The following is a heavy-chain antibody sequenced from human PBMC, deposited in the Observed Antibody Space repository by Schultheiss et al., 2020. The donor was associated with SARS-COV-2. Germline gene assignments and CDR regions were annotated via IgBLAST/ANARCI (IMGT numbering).Heavy chain of an antibody. CDR3: ARGVPGVAGYYYYYYMDV. J-gene: IGHJ6*03. CDR1: GGSISSYY. CDR2: IYTSGST. V-gene: IGHV4-4*07. D-gene: IGHD6-19*01. Sequence: SETLSLTCTVSGGSISSYYWSWIRQPAGKGLEWIGRIYTSGSTNYNPSLKSRVTISVDTSKNQFSLKLSSVTAADTAVYYCARGVPGVAGYYYYYYMDVWGKGTTVTVSS.